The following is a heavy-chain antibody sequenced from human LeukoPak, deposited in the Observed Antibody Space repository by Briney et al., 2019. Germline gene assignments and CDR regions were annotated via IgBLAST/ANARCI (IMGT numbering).Heavy chain of an antibody. Sequence: ASVKVSCKASGYTFTGYYMHWVRQAPGQGLEWMGWVNPNSGGTNYAQKFQGRVTMTRDTSISTAYMELSRLRSDDTAVYYCARALGYCSSTSCYGYYYYYMDVWGKGTTVTVSS. CDR1: GYTFTGYY. D-gene: IGHD2-2*01. V-gene: IGHV1-2*02. CDR3: ARALGYCSSTSCYGYYYYYMDV. J-gene: IGHJ6*03. CDR2: VNPNSGGT.